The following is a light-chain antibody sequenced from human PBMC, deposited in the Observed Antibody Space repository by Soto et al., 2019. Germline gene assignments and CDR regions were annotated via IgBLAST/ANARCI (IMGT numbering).Light chain of an antibody. CDR1: SGYSDYA. CDR2: LNSDGSH. Sequence: QPVLTQSPSASASLGASVKFTCTLSSGYSDYAIAWHQQQPEKGPRYLMKLNSDGSHSRGHGIPDRFSGSSSGAERYLTISSLQSEDEADYYCQTWGSGIVVFGGGTKLTVL. CDR3: QTWGSGIVV. J-gene: IGLJ2*01. V-gene: IGLV4-69*01.